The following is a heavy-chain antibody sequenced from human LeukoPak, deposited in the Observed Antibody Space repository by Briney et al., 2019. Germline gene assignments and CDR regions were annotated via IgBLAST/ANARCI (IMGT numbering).Heavy chain of an antibody. CDR3: ARVALWLGAATRDYYYGMDV. CDR2: IIPIFGTA. D-gene: IGHD3-10*01. J-gene: IGHJ6*02. CDR1: GGTFSSYA. Sequence: GASVKVSCKASGGTFSSYAISWVRQAPGQGLEWMGGIIPIFGTANYAQKFQGRVTITAHESTSTAYMELSSLRSEDTAVYYCARVALWLGAATRDYYYGMDVWGQGTTVTVSS. V-gene: IGHV1-69*13.